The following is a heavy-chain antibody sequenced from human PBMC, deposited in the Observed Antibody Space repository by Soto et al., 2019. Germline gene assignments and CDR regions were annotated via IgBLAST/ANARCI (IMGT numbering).Heavy chain of an antibody. CDR1: GFTFSSYA. J-gene: IGHJ4*02. CDR3: ASRRPYGDYLAGDY. Sequence: GGSLRLSCAASGFTFSSYAMHWVRQAPGKGLEWVAVISYDGSNKYYADSVKGRFAISRDNSKNTLYLQMNSLRAEDTAVYYCASRRPYGDYLAGDYWGQGTLVTVSS. V-gene: IGHV3-30*09. D-gene: IGHD4-17*01. CDR2: ISYDGSNK.